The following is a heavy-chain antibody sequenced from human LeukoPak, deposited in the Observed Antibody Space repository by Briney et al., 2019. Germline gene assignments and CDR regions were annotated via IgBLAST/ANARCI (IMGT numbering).Heavy chain of an antibody. CDR2: IYHSGST. CDR1: GYSISSGYY. J-gene: IGHJ4*02. CDR3: AREGTVTPDY. V-gene: IGHV4-38-2*02. Sequence: SETLSLTCTVSGYSISSGYYWGWIRQPPGKGLEWIGSIYHSGSTYYNPSLKSRVTISVDTSKNQFSLKLSSVTAADTAAYYCAREGTVTPDYWGQGTLVTVSS. D-gene: IGHD4-17*01.